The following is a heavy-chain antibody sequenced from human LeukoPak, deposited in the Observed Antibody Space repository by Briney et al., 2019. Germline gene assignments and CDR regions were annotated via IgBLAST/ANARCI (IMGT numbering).Heavy chain of an antibody. CDR1: GFTFDDYA. J-gene: IGHJ4*02. CDR3: AKDKFDGSGSYYFDY. CDR2: ISWDGGRT. V-gene: IGHV3-43D*03. Sequence: PGGSLRLSCAASGFTFDDYAMHWVRQAPGKGLEWVSLISWDGGRTYYADSVKGRFTISRDNSKNSLYLQMNSLRGEDTALYYCAKDKFDGSGSYYFDYWGQGTLVTVSS. D-gene: IGHD3-10*01.